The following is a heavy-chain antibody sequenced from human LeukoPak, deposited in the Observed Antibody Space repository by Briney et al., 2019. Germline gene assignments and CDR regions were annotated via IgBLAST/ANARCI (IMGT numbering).Heavy chain of an antibody. CDR1: AGSISSGTYY. J-gene: IGHJ4*02. V-gene: IGHV4-31*03. D-gene: IGHD3-22*01. CDR2: IHYTGNT. CDR3: ARSHYYDSSPHFFDY. Sequence: PSETLSLTCSVSAGSISSGTYYCSWIRQSPGKGLQWIVYIHYTGNTYYNPSLKSRVTISVDTSKNQFALKLSSVTAADTAVYYCARSHYYDSSPHFFDYWGQGTLVTVSS.